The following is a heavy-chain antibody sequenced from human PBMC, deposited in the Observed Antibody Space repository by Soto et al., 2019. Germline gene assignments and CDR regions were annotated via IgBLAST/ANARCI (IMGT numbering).Heavy chain of an antibody. CDR3: AKDPQIFGVVITPDNWFDP. J-gene: IGHJ5*02. CDR1: GFTFSSYV. V-gene: IGHV3-30*18. D-gene: IGHD3-3*01. CDR2: ISYDGSNK. Sequence: PGGSLRLSCAASGFTFSSYVMHWVRQSPGKGLEWVAVISYDGSNKYYADSVKGRFTISRDNSKNTLYLQMNSLRAEDTAVYYCAKDPQIFGVVITPDNWFDPWGQGTLVTVSS.